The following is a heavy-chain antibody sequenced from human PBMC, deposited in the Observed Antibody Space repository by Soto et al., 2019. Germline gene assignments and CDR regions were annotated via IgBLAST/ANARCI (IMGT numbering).Heavy chain of an antibody. CDR3: TKVTGYCSSTSCQIFDY. J-gene: IGHJ4*02. Sequence: EVQLVESGGGLVKPGGSLRLSCAASGFTFSNAWMSWVRQAPGKGLEWVGRIKSKTDGGTTDYAAPVKGRFTISRDDSKNTLYLQMNSLKTEDTAVYYCTKVTGYCSSTSCQIFDYWGQGTLVNVSS. D-gene: IGHD2-2*01. CDR1: GFTFSNAW. CDR2: IKSKTDGGTT. V-gene: IGHV3-15*01.